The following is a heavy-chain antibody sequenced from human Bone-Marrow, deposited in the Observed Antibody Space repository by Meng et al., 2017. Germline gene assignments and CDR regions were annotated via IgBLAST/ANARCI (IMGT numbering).Heavy chain of an antibody. V-gene: IGHV6-1*01. CDR2: TYYKSKWYN. CDR3: ARGGIVATSSLDY. CDR1: GDSVSSNSAA. D-gene: IGHD5-12*01. J-gene: IGHJ4*02. Sequence: QVQLQQSGPGLVKPSQTLSPTCAIPGDSVSSNSAAWNLIRQSPSRGLEWLGRTYYKSKWYNDYAVSVKSRITINPDTSKNQFSLQLNSVTPEDTAVYYCARGGIVATSSLDYWGQGTLVTVSS.